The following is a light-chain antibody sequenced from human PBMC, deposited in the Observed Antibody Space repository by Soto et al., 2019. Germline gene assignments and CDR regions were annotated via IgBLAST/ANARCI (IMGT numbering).Light chain of an antibody. V-gene: IGKV3-20*01. CDR3: QQYGSSPWT. CDR1: QSVSSSY. Sequence: EIVLTQSPGTLSLSPGERATLSFRASQSVSSSYLAWYQQKPGQAPRLLIYGASSRATGIPDRFSGSGSGTDFTLSISSLETEDFAVYYYQQYGSSPWTFGQGTKVEIK. J-gene: IGKJ1*01. CDR2: GAS.